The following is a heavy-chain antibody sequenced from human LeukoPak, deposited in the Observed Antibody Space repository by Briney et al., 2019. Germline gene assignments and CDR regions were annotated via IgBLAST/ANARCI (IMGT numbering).Heavy chain of an antibody. CDR3: ARVRYDSSGHENWFDP. CDR1: GFTFSSYS. V-gene: IGHV3-21*01. CDR2: ISSSSSYI. J-gene: IGHJ5*02. D-gene: IGHD3-22*01. Sequence: GGSLRLSCAASGFTFSSYSMNWVRQAPGKGLEWVSSISSSSSYIYYADSVKGRFTISRDNAKNSLYLQMNSLRAEDTAVYYCARVRYDSSGHENWFDPWGQGTLVTVSS.